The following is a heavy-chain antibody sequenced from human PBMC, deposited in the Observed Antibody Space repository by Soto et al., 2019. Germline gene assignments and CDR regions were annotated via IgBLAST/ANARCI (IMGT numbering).Heavy chain of an antibody. Sequence: SETLSLTCTVYGGSISSSSYYWGWIRQPPGKGLEWIGSIYYSGSTYYNPSLKSRVTISVDTSKNQFSLKLSSVTAADTAVYYCASVWGGAFDFWGQGTMVTVSS. J-gene: IGHJ3*01. D-gene: IGHD3-16*01. V-gene: IGHV4-39*01. CDR1: GGSISSSSYY. CDR2: IYYSGST. CDR3: ASVWGGAFDF.